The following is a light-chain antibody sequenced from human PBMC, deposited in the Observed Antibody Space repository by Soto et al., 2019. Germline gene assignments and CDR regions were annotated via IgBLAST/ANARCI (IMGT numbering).Light chain of an antibody. Sequence: EIVLTQSPGTLSLSPGERATLSCRASQSVSSSWLAWYQHKPGQAPRLLIYDASGRATGSPDRFSGSGSGTDFTLTISRLEPEDFAVYYCQQYGSSPITFGQGTRLEIK. J-gene: IGKJ5*01. V-gene: IGKV3-20*01. CDR2: DAS. CDR3: QQYGSSPIT. CDR1: QSVSSSW.